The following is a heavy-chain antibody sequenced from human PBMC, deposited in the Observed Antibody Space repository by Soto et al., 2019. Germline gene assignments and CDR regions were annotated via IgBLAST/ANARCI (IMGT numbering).Heavy chain of an antibody. J-gene: IGHJ4*02. CDR1: RFTFSTYE. D-gene: IGHD2-2*01. Sequence: GGSLRLSCAASRFTFSTYEMNWVRQAPGKGLEWVSYISTSGSTVYYADSVKGRFTISRDNTRNSLYLQMNSLGDEDTAFYYCVRYCSTTLCNGVATRTFDYWGQGTLVTVSS. CDR2: ISTSGSTV. CDR3: VRYCSTTLCNGVATRTFDY. V-gene: IGHV3-48*03.